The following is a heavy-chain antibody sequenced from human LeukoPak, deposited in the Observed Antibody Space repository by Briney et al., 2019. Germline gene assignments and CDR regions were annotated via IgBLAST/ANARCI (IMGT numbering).Heavy chain of an antibody. D-gene: IGHD6-6*01. Sequence: GASVKVSFKVSGYTLIELSMHWVRQAPGKGLEWMGGFDPEDGEIIYAQKSQGRVTMTEDTPTDTAYMELSSLRSEDTAVYYCARDPTGLEYSGSSGFVDYWGQGTLVTVSS. CDR3: ARDPTGLEYSGSSGFVDY. J-gene: IGHJ4*02. CDR2: FDPEDGEI. V-gene: IGHV1-24*01. CDR1: GYTLIELS.